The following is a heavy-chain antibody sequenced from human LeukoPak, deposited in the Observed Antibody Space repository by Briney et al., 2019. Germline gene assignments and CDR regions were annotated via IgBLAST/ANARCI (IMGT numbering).Heavy chain of an antibody. CDR2: IIPKFDTA. Sequence: SVKVSCKASGGTCSSYAISWVRQAPGQGLEWMGGIIPKFDTASYAQKFQGRVTITADESTSTAYLELSSLGSEDSAVYYCAGTPGFCTNDVCYKGRYFDYWGQGTLVTVSS. CDR1: GGTCSSYA. D-gene: IGHD2-8*01. CDR3: AGTPGFCTNDVCYKGRYFDY. J-gene: IGHJ4*02. V-gene: IGHV1-69*01.